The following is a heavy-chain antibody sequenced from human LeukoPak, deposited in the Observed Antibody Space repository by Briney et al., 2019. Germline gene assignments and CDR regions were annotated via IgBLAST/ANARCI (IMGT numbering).Heavy chain of an antibody. CDR3: ARGGYPPDDAFDI. Sequence: PGGSLRLSCAASGFTFSDHYMGWVRQAPGKGLEWVGRTRNKANSYTTEYAASVKGRFTISRDDSKNSLYLQMNSLKTEDTAVNYCARGGYPPDDAFDIWGQGTMVTVSS. J-gene: IGHJ3*02. CDR1: GFTFSDHY. CDR2: TRNKANSYTT. D-gene: IGHD5-12*01. V-gene: IGHV3-72*01.